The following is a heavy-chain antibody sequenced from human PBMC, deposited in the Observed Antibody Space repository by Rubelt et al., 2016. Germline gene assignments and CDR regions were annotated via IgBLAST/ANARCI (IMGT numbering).Heavy chain of an antibody. V-gene: IGHV3-74*01. D-gene: IGHD6-6*01. Sequence: GSLRLSCAASGFSFSMYWMHWVRQVPGKGLVWVSRIYSDVSSTTYADSVKGRFTISRDNSKNTLYLQMNSLRVEDTGVYYCARDRVAVRGCFDSWGQGTLVTVSS. J-gene: IGHJ5*01. CDR3: ARDRVAVRGCFDS. CDR2: IYSDVSST. CDR1: GFSFSMYW.